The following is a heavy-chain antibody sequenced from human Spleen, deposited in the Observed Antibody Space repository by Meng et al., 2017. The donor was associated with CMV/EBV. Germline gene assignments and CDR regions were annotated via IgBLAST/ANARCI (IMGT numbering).Heavy chain of an antibody. D-gene: IGHD6-13*01. J-gene: IGHJ6*02. Sequence: GESLKISCAASGFTFSSYAMSWVRQAPGKGLEWVSIIYSGGSSTYYADSVKGRFTISRENSKNTLYLQMNSLRAEDTAVYYCAKGGSSSWRGGMDVWGQGTTVTVSS. CDR3: AKGGSSSWRGGMDV. CDR2: IYSGGSST. CDR1: GFTFSSYA. V-gene: IGHV3-23*03.